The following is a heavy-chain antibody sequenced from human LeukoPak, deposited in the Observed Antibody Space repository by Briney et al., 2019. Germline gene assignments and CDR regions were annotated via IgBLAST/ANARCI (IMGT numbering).Heavy chain of an antibody. CDR3: AKDKGSCSWYLFYY. V-gene: IGHV3-30*18. CDR2: ISYDGSNK. Sequence: GGSLRLPCAASGFTFSSYGMHWVRHAPGKGLVWVADISYDGSNKYYADSVKGRFTISRDNSKNTLYLQMNSLRAEDTAVYYCAKDKGSCSWYLFYYWGQGTLVTVSS. D-gene: IGHD6-13*01. CDR1: GFTFSSYG. J-gene: IGHJ4*02.